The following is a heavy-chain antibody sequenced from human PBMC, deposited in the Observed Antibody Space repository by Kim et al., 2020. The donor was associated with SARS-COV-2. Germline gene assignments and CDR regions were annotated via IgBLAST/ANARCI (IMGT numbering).Heavy chain of an antibody. CDR3: ARSPLGSTAASYFDY. CDR1: GFTFDDYG. J-gene: IGHJ4*02. D-gene: IGHD4-17*01. V-gene: IGHV3-20*04. CDR2: INWNGGST. Sequence: GGSLRLSCAASGFTFDDYGMSWVRQAPGKGLEWVSGINWNGGSTGYADSVKGRFTISRDNAKNSLYLQMNSLRAEDTALYYCARSPLGSTAASYFDYWGQGTLVTVSS.